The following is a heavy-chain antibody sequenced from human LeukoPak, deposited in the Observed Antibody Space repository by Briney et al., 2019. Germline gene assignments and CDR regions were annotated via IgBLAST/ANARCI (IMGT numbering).Heavy chain of an antibody. J-gene: IGHJ2*01. CDR1: GGSFSGYY. Sequence: KPSETLSLTCAVYGGSFSGYYWSWIRQPPGKGLEWIGEFNHSGSTNYNPSLKSRVTISVDTSKNQFSLKLSSVTAADTAVYYCARMTPYGGNSQRYWYFDLWGRGTLVTVPS. V-gene: IGHV4-34*01. D-gene: IGHD4-23*01. CDR2: FNHSGST. CDR3: ARMTPYGGNSQRYWYFDL.